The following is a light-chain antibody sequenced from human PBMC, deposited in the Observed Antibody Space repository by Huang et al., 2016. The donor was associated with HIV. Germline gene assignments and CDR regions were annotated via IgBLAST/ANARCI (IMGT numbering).Light chain of an antibody. J-gene: IGKJ2*01. CDR1: QSVSST. CDR3: QHYNNWPPKYT. Sequence: IVMTQSPATLSVSPWERATLSCTASQSVSSTLVWYQQKPGQSPRLLIYGSSTRASGIPARFSGSGSGTEFTLTISRLEPEDFAVYYCQHYNNWPPKYTFGQGTKLEI. V-gene: IGKV3-15*01. CDR2: GSS.